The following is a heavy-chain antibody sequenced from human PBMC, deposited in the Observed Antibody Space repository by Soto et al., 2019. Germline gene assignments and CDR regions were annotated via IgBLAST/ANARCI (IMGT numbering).Heavy chain of an antibody. V-gene: IGHV1-69*02. CDR3: AMGDRSSWYGY. Sequence: QVQLVQSGAEVKKPGSSVKVSCKASGGTFSSYTISWVRQAPGQGLEWMGRIIPILGIANYAQKFQGRVTITADKATSTAYMELSSLRSEDTAVYYCAMGDRSSWYGYWGQGTLVNVSS. J-gene: IGHJ4*02. CDR1: GGTFSSYT. CDR2: IIPILGIA. D-gene: IGHD6-13*01.